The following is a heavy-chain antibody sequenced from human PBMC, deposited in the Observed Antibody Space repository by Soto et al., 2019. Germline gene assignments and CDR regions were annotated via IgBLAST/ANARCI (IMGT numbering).Heavy chain of an antibody. Sequence: QVQLQESGPGLVKPSQTLSLTCTVSGGSISSGDYYWSWIRQPPGKGLEWIGYIYYSGSTYYNPSLKSRVTISVDTSKNHFSLKLRSVTAADAAVYYCARGEDYDSVWGNYRRGYGMDVWGQGTTVTVSS. CDR2: IYYSGST. CDR1: GGSISSGDYY. V-gene: IGHV4-30-4*01. J-gene: IGHJ6*02. D-gene: IGHD3-16*02. CDR3: ARGEDYDSVWGNYRRGYGMDV.